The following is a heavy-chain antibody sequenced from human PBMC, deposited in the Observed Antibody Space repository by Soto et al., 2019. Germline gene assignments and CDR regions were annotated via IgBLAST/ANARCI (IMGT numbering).Heavy chain of an antibody. J-gene: IGHJ4*02. Sequence: PGGSLRLSCVASGFIFSRYAMNWVRQGPGKGLEWVSTISGSAATTYYADSVKGRFTISRDNSKNILYLQMNFLRAEDTALYYCAKESYNRRTDFDYWGQGTLVTVSS. D-gene: IGHD3-10*01. CDR1: GFIFSRYA. CDR2: ISGSAATT. V-gene: IGHV3-23*01. CDR3: AKESYNRRTDFDY.